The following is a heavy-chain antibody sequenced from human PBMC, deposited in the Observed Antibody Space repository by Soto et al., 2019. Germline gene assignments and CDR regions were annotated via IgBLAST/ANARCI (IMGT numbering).Heavy chain of an antibody. J-gene: IGHJ3*02. CDR3: ARTPRYSSGWYLNDAFDI. D-gene: IGHD6-19*01. CDR2: INHSGST. V-gene: IGHV4-34*01. Sequence: PSETLSLTCAVYGGSFSGYYWSWIRQPPGKGLEWIGEINHSGSTNYNPSLKSRVTISVETSKNQFSLKLSSVTAADTAVFYCARTPRYSSGWYLNDAFDIWGQGTMVTVSS. CDR1: GGSFSGYY.